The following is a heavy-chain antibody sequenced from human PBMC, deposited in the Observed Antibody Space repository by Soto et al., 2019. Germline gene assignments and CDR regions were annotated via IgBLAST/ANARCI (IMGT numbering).Heavy chain of an antibody. CDR3: ARYRREAVAGYTLDN. V-gene: IGHV4-59*01. D-gene: IGHD6-13*01. CDR1: GGSISSNY. J-gene: IGHJ4*02. CDR2: VYNSGST. Sequence: SEPLSLTCTVSGGSISSNYWTWIRQPPGKGLEWIGYVYNSGSTNYNPSLKSRVTISEDTSKSQFSLKVNSMTAADTAVYYCARYRREAVAGYTLDNWGQGILVT.